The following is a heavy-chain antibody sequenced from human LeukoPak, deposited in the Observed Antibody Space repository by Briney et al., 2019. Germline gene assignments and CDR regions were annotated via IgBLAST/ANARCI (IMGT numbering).Heavy chain of an antibody. J-gene: IGHJ4*02. CDR1: GYTFTGYY. CDR3: ARDYVHYDYVWGSYRLNY. CDR2: INPNSGGT. D-gene: IGHD3-16*02. V-gene: IGHV1-2*02. Sequence: ASVKVSCKASGYTFTGYYMHWVRQAPGRGLEWMGWINPNSGGTNYAQKFQGRVTMTRDTSISTAYTELSRQRSDDTAVCYCARDYVHYDYVWGSYRLNYWGQGTLVTVSS.